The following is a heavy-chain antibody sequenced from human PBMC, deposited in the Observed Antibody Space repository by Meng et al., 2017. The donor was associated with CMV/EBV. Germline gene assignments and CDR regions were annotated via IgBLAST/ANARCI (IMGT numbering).Heavy chain of an antibody. D-gene: IGHD3-10*01. CDR1: GFTFSSYG. J-gene: IGHJ4*02. V-gene: IGHV3-30*02. Sequence: GESLKISCAASGFTFSSYGMHWVRQAPGKGLEWVAFIRHDGSNKYYADSVKGRFTISRDNSKNTLYLQMNSLRAEDTAVYYCAKPSWFGELFVHYFDYWGQGTLVTVSS. CDR3: AKPSWFGELFVHYFDY. CDR2: IRHDGSNK.